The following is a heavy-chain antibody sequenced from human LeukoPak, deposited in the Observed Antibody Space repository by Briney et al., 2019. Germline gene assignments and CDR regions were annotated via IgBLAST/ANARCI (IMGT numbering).Heavy chain of an antibody. J-gene: IGHJ3*02. CDR2: IYTSGST. D-gene: IGHD1-26*01. CDR1: GGSLSSYY. CDR3: ARHTLVGARNAFDI. Sequence: SETLSLTCTVSGGSLSSYYWSWIRQPAGKGLEWIGCIYTSGSTNYNPSLKSRVTTSVDTSKNQFSLKLSSVTAADTAVYYCARHTLVGARNAFDIWGQGTMVTVSS. V-gene: IGHV4-4*07.